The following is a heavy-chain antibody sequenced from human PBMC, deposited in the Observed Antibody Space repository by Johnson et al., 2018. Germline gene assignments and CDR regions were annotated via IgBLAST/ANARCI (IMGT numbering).Heavy chain of an antibody. J-gene: IGHJ6*02. CDR2: ISSSSSTI. CDR3: ASGYYYYGMDV. V-gene: IGHV3-48*04. CDR1: GFTFSSYS. Sequence: VQLVESGGGLVQPGGSLRLSCAASGFTFSSYSMNWVRQAPGKGLEWVSYISSSSSTIYYADSVKGRFTISRDNAKNSLYLQMNSLRAEDTAVYYCASGYYYYGMDVRGQGTTGTVSS.